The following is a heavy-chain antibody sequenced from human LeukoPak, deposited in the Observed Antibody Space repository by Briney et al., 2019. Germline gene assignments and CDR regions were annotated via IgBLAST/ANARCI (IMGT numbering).Heavy chain of an antibody. J-gene: IGHJ4*02. CDR3: ARGIFSGSISSLFDY. CDR1: SGSISSFY. V-gene: IGHV4-4*07. CDR2: IYTSGST. Sequence: SETLSLTCTVSSGSISSFYWGWIRPPAGKGLEWIGRIYTSGSTNYNPSLKSRVTMSVATSKNQFSLRLTSGTAADTAVYYCARGIFSGSISSLFDYWGQGTLVTVSS. D-gene: IGHD3-3*01.